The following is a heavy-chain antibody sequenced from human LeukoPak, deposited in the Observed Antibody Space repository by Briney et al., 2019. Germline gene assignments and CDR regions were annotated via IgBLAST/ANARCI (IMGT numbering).Heavy chain of an antibody. CDR1: GGSISRGGYS. J-gene: IGHJ2*01. CDR3: ARDYSGRYCSSTSCPRGRTYWYFDL. CDR2: IYHSGST. V-gene: IGHV4-30-2*01. D-gene: IGHD2-2*01. Sequence: SETLSLTCAVSGGSISRGGYSWSWIRQPPGKGLEWIGYIYHSGSTYYNPSLKSRVTISVDRSKNQFSLKLSSVTAADTAVYYCARDYSGRYCSSTSCPRGRTYWYFDLWGRGTLVTVSS.